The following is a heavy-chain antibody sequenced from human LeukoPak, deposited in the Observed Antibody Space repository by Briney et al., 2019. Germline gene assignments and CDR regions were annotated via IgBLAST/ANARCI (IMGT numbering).Heavy chain of an antibody. CDR3: ASRDHYYGSGSYLGVDY. CDR2: IIPIFGTA. J-gene: IGHJ4*02. Sequence: SVKVSCKASGGTFSSYAISWVRQAPGQGLEWMGRIIPIFGTANYAQKFQGRVTITADESTSTAYMELSSLRSEDTAVYYCASRDHYYGSGSYLGVDYWGQGTLVTVSS. CDR1: GGTFSSYA. D-gene: IGHD3-10*01. V-gene: IGHV1-69*13.